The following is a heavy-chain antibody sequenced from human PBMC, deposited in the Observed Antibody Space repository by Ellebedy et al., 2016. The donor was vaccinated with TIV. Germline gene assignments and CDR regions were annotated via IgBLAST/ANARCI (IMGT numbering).Heavy chain of an antibody. Sequence: GESLKISCAASGFTFSNYWMSWVRQAPGKGLEWVANIKEDGSEKYFVDSVKGRFTITRDNAKNSLYLQMNSLRAEDTAVYYCARDYLCSTVTCYTILAFDIWGQGTMVSVSS. CDR1: GFTFSNYW. CDR2: IKEDGSEK. J-gene: IGHJ3*02. V-gene: IGHV3-7*01. CDR3: ARDYLCSTVTCYTILAFDI. D-gene: IGHD2-2*02.